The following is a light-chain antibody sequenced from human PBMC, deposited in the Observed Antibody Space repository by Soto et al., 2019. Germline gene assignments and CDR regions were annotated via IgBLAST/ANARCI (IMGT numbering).Light chain of an antibody. J-gene: IGKJ4*01. CDR2: DIS. CDR1: QRVNSN. Sequence: EIVMTQSPATLSVSPGERATLSCRASQRVNSNLAWYQQKPGQTPRLLIYDISTRASGIPARFSGSGSGTEITLTISSLQSEDFGVYYCQQHNGWPLTFGGGTKVEIK. CDR3: QQHNGWPLT. V-gene: IGKV3-15*01.